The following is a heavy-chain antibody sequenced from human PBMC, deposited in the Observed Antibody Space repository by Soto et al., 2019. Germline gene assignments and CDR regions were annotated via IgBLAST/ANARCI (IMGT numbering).Heavy chain of an antibody. D-gene: IGHD2-15*01. CDR3: GKILVGATGHTDADS. CDR2: IDNNGVT. V-gene: IGHV4-39*01. CDR1: GGSVYSNGHY. Sequence: SETLSLTCIVSGGSVYSNGHYWGWTRQPPGKGLEWIGSIDNNGVTNYNSSLKSRVTISRDTSKNQFSLRLTSVTAADTAVYYCGKILVGATGHTDADSWGPGTLVTVSS. J-gene: IGHJ4*02.